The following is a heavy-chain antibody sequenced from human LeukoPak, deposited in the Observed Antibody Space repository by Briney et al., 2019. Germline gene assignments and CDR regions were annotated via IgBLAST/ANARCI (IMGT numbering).Heavy chain of an antibody. CDR1: GGSISSSSYY. V-gene: IGHV4-39*01. D-gene: IGHD6-19*01. CDR2: IYYRGST. CDR3: ARPKYSSGRGAFDI. J-gene: IGHJ3*02. Sequence: SETLSLTCAVSGGSISSSSYYWGWIRQPPGKGLEWIGSIYYRGSTYYNPSLKSRVTISVDTSKNQFSLKLSSVTAADTAVYYCARPKYSSGRGAFDIWGQGTMVTVSS.